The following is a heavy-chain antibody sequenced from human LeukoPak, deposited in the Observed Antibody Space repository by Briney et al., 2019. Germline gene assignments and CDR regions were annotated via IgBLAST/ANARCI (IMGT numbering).Heavy chain of an antibody. J-gene: IGHJ4*02. D-gene: IGHD6-13*01. CDR2: IIPILGIA. V-gene: IGHV1-69*04. CDR1: GGTFSSYA. Sequence: SVKVSCKASGGTFSSYAISWVRQAPGQGLEWMGRIIPILGIANYAQKFQGRVTITADKSTSTAYMELRSLRSDDTAVYYCARDLWGGSSWYSGSSYWGQGTLVTVSS. CDR3: ARDLWGGSSWYSGSSY.